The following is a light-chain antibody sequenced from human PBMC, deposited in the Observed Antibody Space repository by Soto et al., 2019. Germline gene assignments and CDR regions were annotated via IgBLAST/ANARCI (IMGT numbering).Light chain of an antibody. J-gene: IGKJ1*01. CDR2: GAS. V-gene: IGKV3-15*01. CDR3: QQYNNWPRT. CDR1: QSVSSN. Sequence: EIVMTQSPATLSVSPGERATLSCRASQSVSSNLAWYQQKPGQAPRVLIYGASTRATGIPDRFSGSGSETEFTLTISSLQSEDSAVYYCQQYNNWPRTFGQGTKVDNK.